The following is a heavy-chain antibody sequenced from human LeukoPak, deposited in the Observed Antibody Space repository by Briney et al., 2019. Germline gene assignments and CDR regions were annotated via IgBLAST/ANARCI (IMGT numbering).Heavy chain of an antibody. J-gene: IGHJ6*03. Sequence: GGSLRLSCAASGFTFSSYAMSWVRQAPGKGLEWVSAISGSGGSTYYADSVKGRFTISRDNSKNTLYLQMNSLRAEDTAVYYCARGFGYCSSTSCYVYYYYMDVWGKGTTVTISS. CDR3: ARGFGYCSSTSCYVYYYYMDV. CDR1: GFTFSSYA. V-gene: IGHV3-23*01. D-gene: IGHD2-2*01. CDR2: ISGSGGST.